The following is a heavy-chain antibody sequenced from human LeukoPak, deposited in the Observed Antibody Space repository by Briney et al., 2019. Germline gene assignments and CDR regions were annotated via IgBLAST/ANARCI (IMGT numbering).Heavy chain of an antibody. CDR2: IYHSGST. J-gene: IGHJ5*02. CDR1: GASISSGGYY. Sequence: SETLSLTCTVSGASISSGGYYWNWIRQPPGKGLEWIVYIYHSGSTYYNPSLKSRVTISVDRSKNQFSLKLSSVTAADTAVYYCARVSGNNWFDPWGQGTLVTVSS. CDR3: ARVSGNNWFDP. V-gene: IGHV4-30-2*01.